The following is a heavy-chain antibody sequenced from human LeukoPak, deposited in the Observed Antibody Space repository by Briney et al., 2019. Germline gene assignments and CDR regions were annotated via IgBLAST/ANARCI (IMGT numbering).Heavy chain of an antibody. CDR2: IIPIFGTA. CDR3: ASASDIVVVPAAMGDVRWYYMDV. CDR1: GGTFSSYA. J-gene: IGHJ6*03. D-gene: IGHD2-2*01. V-gene: IGHV1-69*05. Sequence: ASVKVSCKASGGTFSSYAISWVRQAPGQGLEWMGGIIPIFGTANYAQKFQGRVTITTDESTSTAYMELSSLRSEDTAVYYCASASDIVVVPAAMGDVRWYYMDVWGKGTTVTVSS.